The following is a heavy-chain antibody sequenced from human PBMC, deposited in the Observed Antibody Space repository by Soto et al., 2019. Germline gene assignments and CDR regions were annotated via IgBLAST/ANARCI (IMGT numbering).Heavy chain of an antibody. CDR1: GGSISRGGYF. J-gene: IGHJ1*01. D-gene: IGHD3-22*01. CDR2: IYYSGST. Sequence: SEALSLPCTVSGGSISRGGYFLSWIRQHPGKGLEWIGYIYYSGSTYYNPSLKSRVTISVDTSKNQFSLKLSSVTAADTAVYYCARFYYYYDSSGYFHYRGQGSLVPVSS. CDR3: ARFYYYYDSSGYFHY. V-gene: IGHV4-31*03.